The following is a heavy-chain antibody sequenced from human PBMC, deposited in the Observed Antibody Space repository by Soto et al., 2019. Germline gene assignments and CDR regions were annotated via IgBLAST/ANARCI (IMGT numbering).Heavy chain of an antibody. Sequence: GGSLRLSCAASGFTFSSYGMHWVRQAPGKGLEWVAVISYDGSNKYYADSVKGRFTISRDNSKNTLYLQMNSLRAEDTAVYYCANQGYSGYDVLPGSFDIWGQGTMVTVSS. CDR1: GFTFSSYG. CDR3: ANQGYSGYDVLPGSFDI. J-gene: IGHJ3*02. V-gene: IGHV3-30*18. D-gene: IGHD5-12*01. CDR2: ISYDGSNK.